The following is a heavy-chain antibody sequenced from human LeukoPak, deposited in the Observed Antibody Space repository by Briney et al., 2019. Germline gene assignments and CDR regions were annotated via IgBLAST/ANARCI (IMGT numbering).Heavy chain of an antibody. CDR3: ARGRPTNLNGIY. V-gene: IGHV1-8*01. CDR2: MNPESGNT. D-gene: IGHD1-1*01. J-gene: IGHJ4*02. Sequence: ASVKVSCKASPYTFTSHHINWVRQATGQGFEWMGWMNPESGNTDFAQKFQGRFTMTWDTSLSTAYMELSSLTSEDTAVYYCARGRPTNLNGIYWGQGTLVTV. CDR1: PYTFTSHH.